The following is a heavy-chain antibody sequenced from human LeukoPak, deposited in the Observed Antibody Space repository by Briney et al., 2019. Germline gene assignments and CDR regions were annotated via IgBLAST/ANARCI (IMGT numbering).Heavy chain of an antibody. D-gene: IGHD5-18*01. J-gene: IGHJ4*02. CDR3: ARDRPWLDY. V-gene: IGHV1-18*01. CDR2: ISAHNGYT. CDR1: GYTFTSYG. Sequence: ASVKVSCKASGYTFTSYGIDWVRQAPGQGLEWLGWISAHNGYTSDAQKFKGRVTMTTDTSTSTAYMELRSLRSDDTAVYYCARDRPWLDYWGQGTLVTVSS.